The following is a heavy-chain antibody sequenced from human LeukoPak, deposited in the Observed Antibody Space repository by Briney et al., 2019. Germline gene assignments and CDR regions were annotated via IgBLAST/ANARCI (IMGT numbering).Heavy chain of an antibody. D-gene: IGHD3-22*01. CDR3: ARVSQYYYDNSDYYECRAFDI. Sequence: GGSLRLSCAPSGFTFSSYAMHWVREAPGKGLEWVAFISYAGSNKFYADSVKGRFTISRDNSKNTLFLQMNSLRAEDTAVYYCARVSQYYYDNSDYYECRAFDIWGQGTMVTVSS. V-gene: IGHV3-30*04. CDR2: ISYAGSNK. J-gene: IGHJ3*02. CDR1: GFTFSSYA.